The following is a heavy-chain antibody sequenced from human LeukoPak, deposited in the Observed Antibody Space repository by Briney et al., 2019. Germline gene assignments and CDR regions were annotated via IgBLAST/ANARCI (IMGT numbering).Heavy chain of an antibody. Sequence: PGGSLRLSCAASGFTFSSYAMSWVRQAPGKGLEWVSAISNSGVSTHYADSVKGRFTISRDNSKNTLFLHMNTLRADDMAVYYCAKDLYPHGRAEYFQHWGQGTPVTVSS. D-gene: IGHD2-2*02. CDR1: GFTFSSYA. J-gene: IGHJ1*01. V-gene: IGHV3-23*01. CDR2: ISNSGVST. CDR3: AKDLYPHGRAEYFQH.